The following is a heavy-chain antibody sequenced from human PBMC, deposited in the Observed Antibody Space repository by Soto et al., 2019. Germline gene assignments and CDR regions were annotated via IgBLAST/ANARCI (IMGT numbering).Heavy chain of an antibody. J-gene: IGHJ4*02. D-gene: IGHD6-13*01. CDR3: AAGEASSRNLAPYYLDF. CDR1: GDPISSVGFS. CDR2: TYHRGGT. Sequence: SETLSLTCVVSGDPISSVGFSWSWVRQPPGKGLEWIGYTYHRGGTYYNPSLRSRVTISEDTSKNQFSLKLLSVTTADTAVYFCAAGEASSRNLAPYYLDFWGQGTLVTVSS. V-gene: IGHV4-30-2*02.